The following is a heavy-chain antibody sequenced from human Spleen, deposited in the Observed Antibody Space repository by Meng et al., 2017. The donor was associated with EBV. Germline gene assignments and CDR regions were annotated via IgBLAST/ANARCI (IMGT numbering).Heavy chain of an antibody. CDR1: GGTFSSYA. D-gene: IGHD3-22*01. CDR3: ARVRSGSGYYYAGY. J-gene: IGHJ4*02. Sequence: GQLVQSGAEVKKPGSSVKVSCKASGGTFSSYAINWVRQAPGQGLEWMGGIIPMFGTANYAQKFQGRVTITADVFTSTAYMELSSLRSEDTAVYYCARVRSGSGYYYAGYWGQGTLVTVSS. CDR2: IIPMFGTA. V-gene: IGHV1-69*01.